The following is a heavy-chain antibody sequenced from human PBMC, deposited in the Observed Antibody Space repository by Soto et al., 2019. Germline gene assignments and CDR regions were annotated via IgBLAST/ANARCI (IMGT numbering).Heavy chain of an antibody. CDR1: GFTFSSYA. Sequence: GGSLRLSCAASGFTFSSYAMSWVRQAPGKGLEWVSAISGSGGSTYYADSVKGRFTISRDNSKNTLYLQMNSLRAEDTAVYYCAKGRQSYDMTTLRALYGMDVWGQGTTVTVSS. D-gene: IGHD4-4*01. CDR2: ISGSGGST. J-gene: IGHJ6*02. V-gene: IGHV3-23*01. CDR3: AKGRQSYDMTTLRALYGMDV.